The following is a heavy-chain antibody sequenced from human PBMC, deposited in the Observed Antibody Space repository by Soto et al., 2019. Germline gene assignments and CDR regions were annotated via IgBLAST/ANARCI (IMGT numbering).Heavy chain of an antibody. CDR3: ARGEVVALGY. J-gene: IGHJ4*02. V-gene: IGHV4-30-2*01. CDR1: GGSISSGGYS. D-gene: IGHD2-15*01. CDR2: IYHSGST. Sequence: SETLSLTCAVSGGSISSGGYSWSWIRQPPGKGLEGIGYIYHSGSTYYNPSLKSRVTILVDRAKNQFSLKLSSVTAADTAVYYCARGEVVALGYWGQGTLVTVSS.